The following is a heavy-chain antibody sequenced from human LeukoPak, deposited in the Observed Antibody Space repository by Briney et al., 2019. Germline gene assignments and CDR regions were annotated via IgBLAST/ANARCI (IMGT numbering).Heavy chain of an antibody. CDR1: GFTFSIYA. D-gene: IGHD3-16*01. CDR3: AKDREYSYVYDAFDI. J-gene: IGHJ3*02. CDR2: MSGSGGST. V-gene: IGHV3-23*01. Sequence: GGSLRLSCAASGFTFSIYAMSWVRQAPGKGLEWVSGMSGSGGSTYYADSVRGRFTISRDNSKNTLYLQMNTLRAEDTAVYYCAKDREYSYVYDAFDIWGQGTLVTVSS.